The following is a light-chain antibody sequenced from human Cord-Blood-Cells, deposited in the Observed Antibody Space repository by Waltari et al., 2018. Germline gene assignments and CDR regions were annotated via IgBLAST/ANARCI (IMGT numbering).Light chain of an antibody. Sequence: IQITQSPSSLSASVGDSVTITCQASKDSSNDLNWYQQKPGKAPKLLIYDASNLETGVPSRFSGRESGIDFRCSNSSLQPEEIATYYCRQYGNLPHVPTCGQGTRLEI. CDR1: KDSSND. CDR2: DAS. CDR3: RQYGNLPHVPT. V-gene: IGKV1-33*01. J-gene: IGKJ5*01.